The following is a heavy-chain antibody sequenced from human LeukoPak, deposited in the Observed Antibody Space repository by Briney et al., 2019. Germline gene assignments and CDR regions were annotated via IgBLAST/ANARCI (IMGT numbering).Heavy chain of an antibody. J-gene: IGHJ3*02. V-gene: IGHV4-59*12. CDR2: LSYSGTT. D-gene: IGHD1-26*01. CDR3: VTIKSGSYGDVVFDI. CDR1: GDSISGSY. Sequence: SETLSLTCAVSGDSISGSYWSWIRQPPGKGLEWIGFLSYSGTTSYNPSLKSRVTMSVDTSKNQFSLKLSSVTAADTAVYYCVTIKSGSYGDVVFDIWGQGTMVTVS.